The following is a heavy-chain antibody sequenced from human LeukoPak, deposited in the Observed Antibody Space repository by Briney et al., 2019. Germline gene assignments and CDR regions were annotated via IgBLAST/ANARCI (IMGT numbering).Heavy chain of an antibody. V-gene: IGHV4-38-2*02. J-gene: IGHJ4*02. CDR1: GYSISSGYY. CDR3: AREGTRAFDY. Sequence: SETLSLTCTVSGYSISSGYYWGWIRQPPGKGLEWIGSIYHSGSTYYNPSLKSRVTISVDTSKNQFSLKLSSVTAADTAVYYCAREGTRAFDYWGQGTLVTVSS. CDR2: IYHSGST.